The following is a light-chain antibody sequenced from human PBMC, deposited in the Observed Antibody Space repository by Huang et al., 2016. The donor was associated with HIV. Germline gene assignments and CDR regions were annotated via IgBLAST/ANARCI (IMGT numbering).Light chain of an antibody. Sequence: DIQMTRTPSSLSASVGDRVTITCRASQAIGHYLAWYQQKPGRAPSLMIYAAATLQSGVSSRCSGRGSGTDFTLTISSLQTEDVATYYCQKYNSAPHTFGPGTNVDIK. J-gene: IGKJ3*01. V-gene: IGKV1-27*01. CDR3: QKYNSAPHT. CDR2: AAA. CDR1: QAIGHY.